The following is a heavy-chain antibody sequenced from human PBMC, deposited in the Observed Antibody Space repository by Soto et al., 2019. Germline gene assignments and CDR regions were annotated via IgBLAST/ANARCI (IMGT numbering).Heavy chain of an antibody. CDR2: ITDSGGST. CDR3: AKLYWNPRYFDY. Sequence: XGSLRLNFAASGFTFSSVEMAWVRQAPGKGLEWVSSITDSGGSTDYADSVKGRFTISRDNSRNTLYLQMNSMRADDTAVYYCAKLYWNPRYFDYWGQGTRVTVSS. CDR1: GFTFSSVE. V-gene: IGHV3-23*01. J-gene: IGHJ4*02. D-gene: IGHD1-1*01.